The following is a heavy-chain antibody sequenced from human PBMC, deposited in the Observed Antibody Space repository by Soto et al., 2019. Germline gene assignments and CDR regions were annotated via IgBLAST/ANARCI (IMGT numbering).Heavy chain of an antibody. CDR1: GFTFSRFS. CDR3: ARGNFEVVVSSSRWCDP. J-gene: IGHJ5*02. D-gene: IGHD2-15*01. V-gene: IGHV3-48*02. CDR2: ISTTGNTI. Sequence: GGSLRLSCVASGFTFSRFSMNWVRQAPGKGLEWLSYISTTGNTIFYADSVKGRFTISRDNANNSLSLQMNSLRDEDTAVYYCARGNFEVVVSSSRWCDPWGQGTLVTVS.